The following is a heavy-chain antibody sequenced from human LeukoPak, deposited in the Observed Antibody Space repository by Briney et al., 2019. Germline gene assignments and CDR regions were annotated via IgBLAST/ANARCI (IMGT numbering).Heavy chain of an antibody. V-gene: IGHV4-59*01. CDR3: ARGIDDSNYSPDYYYYYMDV. J-gene: IGHJ6*03. CDR2: IYYSGST. D-gene: IGHD4-11*01. CDR1: GGSISSYY. Sequence: SETLSLTCTVSGGSISSYYWSWIRQPPGKGLEWIGYIYYSGSTNYNPSLKSRVTMSVDTSKNQFSLKLSSVTAADTAVYYCARGIDDSNYSPDYYYYYMDVWGKGTTVTVSS.